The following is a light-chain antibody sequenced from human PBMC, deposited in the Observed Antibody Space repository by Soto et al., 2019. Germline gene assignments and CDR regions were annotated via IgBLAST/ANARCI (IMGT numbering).Light chain of an antibody. CDR1: SSDVGGYNF. Sequence: QSALTQPRSVSGSPGQSVTISCTGTSSDVGGYNFVSWYQQHPGKAHEFMIYDFTTRPSGVPDRYSGSKSGNTASLTISGLQAEDEPDYYGCAYVGRHASHVFGTGTKLTVL. CDR3: CAYVGRHASHV. V-gene: IGLV2-11*01. J-gene: IGLJ1*01. CDR2: DFT.